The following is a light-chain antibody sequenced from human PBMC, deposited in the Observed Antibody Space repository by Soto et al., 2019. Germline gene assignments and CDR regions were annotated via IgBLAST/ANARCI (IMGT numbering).Light chain of an antibody. CDR1: KLGDKY. J-gene: IGLJ2*01. V-gene: IGLV3-1*01. CDR2: QDS. Sequence: SSELTQPPSVSVSPGQTASITCSGDKLGDKYACWYQQKPGQSPVLVIYQDSKRPSGIPERFSGSNSGNTATLTISGTQAMDEADYYCQAWDSSTRVFGGGTKVTVL. CDR3: QAWDSSTRV.